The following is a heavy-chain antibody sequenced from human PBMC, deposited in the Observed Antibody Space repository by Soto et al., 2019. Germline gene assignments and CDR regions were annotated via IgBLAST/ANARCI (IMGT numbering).Heavy chain of an antibody. D-gene: IGHD4-17*01. CDR2: ISPYDDKT. CDR1: GYTFIKYG. Sequence: ASVKVSCKASGYTFIKYGIAWVRQAPGQGLEWMGWISPYDDKTIYAQTFQGRVTLTADRSTRTVYLDLRSLKSNDTAVYYCARVPQTSTVTHDYWGQGTLVTVSS. J-gene: IGHJ4*02. CDR3: ARVPQTSTVTHDY. V-gene: IGHV1-18*01.